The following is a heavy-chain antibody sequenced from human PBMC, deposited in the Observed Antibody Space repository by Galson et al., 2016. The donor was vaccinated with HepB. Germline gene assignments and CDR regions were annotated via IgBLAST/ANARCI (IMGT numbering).Heavy chain of an antibody. D-gene: IGHD3-10*01. V-gene: IGHV5-51*03. CDR3: ARLGAPNFNPQAVTFATHYCDY. CDR2: IYPDDSST. CDR1: GYGFAGYW. J-gene: IGHJ4*02. Sequence: QSGAEVKKPGESLKISCKGSGYGFAGYWIGWVRQMPGEGLEWMGIIYPDDSSTGYSPSFLGQVTFSVDKSISTAYLRWSSLKASDTAMYYCARLGAPNFNPQAVTFATHYCDYWGQGTLVTVSS.